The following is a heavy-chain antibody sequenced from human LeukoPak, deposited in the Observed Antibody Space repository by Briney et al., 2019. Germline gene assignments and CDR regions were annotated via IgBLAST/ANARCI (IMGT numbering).Heavy chain of an antibody. V-gene: IGHV3-23*01. J-gene: IGHJ3*02. CDR1: GFTFSSYA. CDR2: ISGSGGST. CDR3: ARDSAPCSSTSCYADAFDI. D-gene: IGHD2-2*01. Sequence: PGGSLRLSCAASGFTFSSYAMSWVRQAPGKGLEWVSAISGSGGSTYYADSVKGRFTISRDNAKNSLYLQMNSLRAEDTAVYYCARDSAPCSSTSCYADAFDIWGQGTMVTVSS.